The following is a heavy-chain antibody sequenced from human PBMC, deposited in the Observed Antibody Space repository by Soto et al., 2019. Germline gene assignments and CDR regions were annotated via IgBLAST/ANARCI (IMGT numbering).Heavy chain of an antibody. D-gene: IGHD2-21*02. V-gene: IGHV4-39*01. Sequence: LDTLSLTCLVAGESIGRSSYCWGWLRPPPGKGLEWIGSIYYSGRTYYNPSFKSRVTISIDTSKNQFSLKLSSVTATDTAVYYCARQRTTLVTQDYFDQWGQVDLLTIS. CDR2: IYYSGRT. J-gene: IGHJ4*02. CDR3: ARQRTTLVTQDYFDQ. CDR1: GESIGRSSYC.